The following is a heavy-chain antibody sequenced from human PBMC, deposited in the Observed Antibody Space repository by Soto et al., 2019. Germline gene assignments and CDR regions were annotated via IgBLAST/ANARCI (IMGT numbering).Heavy chain of an antibody. CDR2: MNPNSGNT. V-gene: IGHV1-8*01. CDR3: ARGNSNYYYYYMDV. Sequence: ASVKVSCKASGYTFTSYDINWVRQATGQGLEWMGWMNPNSGNTGYAQKFQGRVTMTRNTSISTAYMELGSLRSEDTAVYYCARGNSNYYYYYMDVWGKGTTVTVSS. J-gene: IGHJ6*03. CDR1: GYTFTSYD. D-gene: IGHD3-22*01.